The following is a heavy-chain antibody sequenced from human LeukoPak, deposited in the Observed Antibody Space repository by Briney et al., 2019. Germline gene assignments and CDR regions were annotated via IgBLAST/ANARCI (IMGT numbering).Heavy chain of an antibody. CDR3: ARVRLSGSYFFDY. CDR2: ISSNGGST. CDR1: GFTFSSCA. J-gene: IGHJ4*02. V-gene: IGHV3-64*01. D-gene: IGHD1-26*01. Sequence: PGGPLRLSCAASGFTFSSCAMHWVRQAPGQGLQYVSAISSNGGSTYYANSVKGRFTISRDNSKNTLYLQMGSLRAEDMAVYYCARVRLSGSYFFDYWGQGTLVTVSS.